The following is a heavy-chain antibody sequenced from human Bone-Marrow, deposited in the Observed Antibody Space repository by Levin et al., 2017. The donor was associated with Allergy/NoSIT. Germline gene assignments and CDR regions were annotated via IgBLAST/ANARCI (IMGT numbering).Heavy chain of an antibody. D-gene: IGHD1-26*01. J-gene: IGHJ3*02. V-gene: IGHV4-30-4*01. CDR3: ARYIGASGRDAFDI. Sequence: KPSETLSLTCTVSSGSISSGDYYWSWIRQPPGTGLDWIGYIHNSWTSYYKPSLKSRVSMSLDTSKNQFSLNLSSVTGADTAVSYGARYIGASGRDAFDIWGQGTMVIVSS. CDR2: IHNSWTS. CDR1: SGSISSGDYY.